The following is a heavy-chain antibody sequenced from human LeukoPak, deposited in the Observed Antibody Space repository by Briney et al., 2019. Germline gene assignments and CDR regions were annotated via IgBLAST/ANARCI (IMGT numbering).Heavy chain of an antibody. D-gene: IGHD2-15*01. CDR2: IYDSGIT. Sequence: SETLSLTCTVSGGSISGYYWSWIRQPPGKGLEWIGHIYDSGITNYNPSLKSRVTISVDTSKNQFSLKLSSVTAADTAVYYCARVSGYCSGGACYSRRHFDHWGQGTLVTVSS. CDR3: ARVSGYCSGGACYSRRHFDH. CDR1: GGSISGYY. V-gene: IGHV4-59*01. J-gene: IGHJ4*02.